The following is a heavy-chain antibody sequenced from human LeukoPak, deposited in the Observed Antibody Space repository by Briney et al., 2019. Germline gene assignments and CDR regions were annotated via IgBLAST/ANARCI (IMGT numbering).Heavy chain of an antibody. D-gene: IGHD3-22*01. CDR2: INPNSGGT. CDR3: ARDSAVYDSSGYFLHAFDI. CDR1: GYTFTGYY. Sequence: ASVKVSCKASGYTFTGYYMHWVRQAPGQGLEWMGWINPNSGGTNCAQNFQGRVTMTRDTSISTAYMELSRLRSDDTAVYYCARDSAVYDSSGYFLHAFDIWGQGTMVTVSS. V-gene: IGHV1-2*02. J-gene: IGHJ3*02.